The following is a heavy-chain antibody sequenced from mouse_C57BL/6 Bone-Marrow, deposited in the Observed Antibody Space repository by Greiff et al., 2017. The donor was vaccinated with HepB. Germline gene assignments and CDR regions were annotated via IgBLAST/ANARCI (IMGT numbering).Heavy chain of an antibody. J-gene: IGHJ1*03. CDR3: VRDYYGSRGWYFDV. CDR2: IRSKSSNYAT. V-gene: IGHV10-3*01. CDR1: GFTFNTYA. D-gene: IGHD1-1*01. Sequence: EVKVVESGGGLVQPKGSLKLSCAASGFTFNTYAMHWVRPAPGKGLEWVARIRSKSSNYATYYADSVKDRSTISRDDSQSMLYLQMNNLKTEDTAMYYCVRDYYGSRGWYFDVWGTGTTVTVSS.